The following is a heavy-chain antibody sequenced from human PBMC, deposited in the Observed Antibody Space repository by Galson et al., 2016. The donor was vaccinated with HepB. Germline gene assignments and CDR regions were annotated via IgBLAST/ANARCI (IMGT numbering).Heavy chain of an antibody. Sequence: QSGAEVKKPGESLKISCKASGYSFTTYWIAWVRQMPGKGLEWMGIIYPGDSDTRYSPSFQGQVTISADKSISTAYLQWSSLKASDTAMYYCARFAPGIGVPRGSDYWGQGTLVTVSS. J-gene: IGHJ4*02. CDR2: IYPGDSDT. CDR1: GYSFTTYW. V-gene: IGHV5-51*01. CDR3: ARFAPGIGVPRGSDY. D-gene: IGHD6-19*01.